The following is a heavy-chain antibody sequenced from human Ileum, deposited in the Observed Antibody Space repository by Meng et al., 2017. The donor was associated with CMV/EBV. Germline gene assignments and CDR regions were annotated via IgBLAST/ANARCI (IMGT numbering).Heavy chain of an antibody. J-gene: IGHJ4*02. V-gene: IGHV3-7*02. D-gene: IGHD7-27*01. CDR2: VNQDGSQK. Sequence: VQLVGSGGGLVQPGGSLRLSCVASGSTLTRYWMTWVRQSPGKGLEWVANVNQDGSQKYYVDSVKGRFTISRDNAQNSLYLQMNSLRAEDTAVYYCATTGEDYWGQGTLVTVSS. CDR1: GSTLTRYW. CDR3: ATTGEDY.